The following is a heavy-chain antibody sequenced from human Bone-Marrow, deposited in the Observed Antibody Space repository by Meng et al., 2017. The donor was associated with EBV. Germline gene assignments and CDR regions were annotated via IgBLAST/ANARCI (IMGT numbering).Heavy chain of an antibody. CDR2: IYYSSST. CDR1: DDSIHSGGYY. V-gene: IGHV4-30-4*01. Sequence: QVSRRESGPGLVKPSQTLSLTCAVSDDSIHSGGYYWSWIRQPPGKGLEWIGYIYYSSSTYYTPSLKTRLTISLDTSKSQFSLKLYSVTAADTAMYYCARAGRGYGDFEYYFDYWGQGTLVTVSS. CDR3: ARAGRGYGDFEYYFDY. J-gene: IGHJ4*02. D-gene: IGHD4-17*01.